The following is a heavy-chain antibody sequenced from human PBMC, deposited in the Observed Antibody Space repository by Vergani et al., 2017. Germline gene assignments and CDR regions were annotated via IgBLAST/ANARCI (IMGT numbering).Heavy chain of an antibody. J-gene: IGHJ6*02. CDR3: ARAAALGDYYYYGMDV. CDR2: INHSGST. D-gene: IGHD6-25*01. V-gene: IGHV4-34*01. Sequence: QVQLQQWGAGLLKPSETLSLTCAVYGGSFSGYYWSWIRQPPGKGLEWIGEINHSGSTNYNPSLKSRVTISVDTSKNQFSLKLSSVTAADTAVYYCARAAALGDYYYYGMDVWGQGTTVTVSS. CDR1: GGSFSGYY.